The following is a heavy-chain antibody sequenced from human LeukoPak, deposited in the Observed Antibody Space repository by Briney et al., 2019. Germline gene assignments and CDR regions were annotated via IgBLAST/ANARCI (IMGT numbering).Heavy chain of an antibody. Sequence: SETLSLTCTVSGGSISSYYWSWIRQPAGKGLEWIGRIYTSGSTNYNPSLKSRVTMSVDTSKNQFSLKLSSVTAADTAVYYCATLRSYSSGWDWYFGLWGRGTLVTVS. J-gene: IGHJ2*01. V-gene: IGHV4-4*07. CDR3: ATLRSYSSGWDWYFGL. CDR2: IYTSGST. D-gene: IGHD6-19*01. CDR1: GGSISSYY.